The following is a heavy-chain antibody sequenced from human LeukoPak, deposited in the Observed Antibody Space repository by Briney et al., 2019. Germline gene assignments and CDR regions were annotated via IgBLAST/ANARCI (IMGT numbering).Heavy chain of an antibody. Sequence: SETLSLTCTVSGGSISSGINYWNWIRQPAGKGLEWIGRMYTSGSANYNPSLKSRVTISVDTSKNQFSLKLSSVTAADTAVYYCAREGRSSGNYCYSSDVWGKGTTVTVSS. CDR1: GGSISSGINY. V-gene: IGHV4-61*02. J-gene: IGHJ6*03. CDR3: AREGRSSGNYCYSSDV. CDR2: MYTSGSA. D-gene: IGHD6-6*01.